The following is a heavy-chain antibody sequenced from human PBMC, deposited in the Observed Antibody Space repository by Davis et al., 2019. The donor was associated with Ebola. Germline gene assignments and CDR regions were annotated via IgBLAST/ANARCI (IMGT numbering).Heavy chain of an antibody. J-gene: IGHJ3*02. Sequence: SETLSLTCTVSSGSIIDANWWSWVRQPPGKGLEWIGQVYHTGSTVYNPSLESRLTISIDKSKNQFSLKLTSLTAADTAMYYCAHPNSDYYHIDVFDTWGPGTLVTVS. CDR3: AHPNSDYYHIDVFDT. V-gene: IGHV4-4*02. D-gene: IGHD3-22*01. CDR2: VYHTGST. CDR1: SGSIIDANW.